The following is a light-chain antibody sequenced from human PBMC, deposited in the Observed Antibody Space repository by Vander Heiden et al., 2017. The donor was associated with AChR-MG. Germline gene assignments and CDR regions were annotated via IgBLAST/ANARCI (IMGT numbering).Light chain of an antibody. V-gene: IGLV4-69*01. CDR2: LNSDGSH. CDR3: QTWGTGSWV. Sequence: QLVLTHSPSASASLAASVKLTCTLSSGHSSDAIAWHQQQPEKGPRYLMKLNSDGSHSKGDGIPDRFSGSSSGAERYLTISSLQSEDEADYYCQTWGTGSWVFGGGTKLTVL. CDR1: SGHSSDA. J-gene: IGLJ3*02.